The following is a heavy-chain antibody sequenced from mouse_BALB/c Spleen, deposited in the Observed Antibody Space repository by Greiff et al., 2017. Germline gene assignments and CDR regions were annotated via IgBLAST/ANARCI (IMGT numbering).Heavy chain of an antibody. D-gene: IGHD1-1*01. V-gene: IGHV3-2*02. CDR3: ALDYGSSYLYAMDY. J-gene: IGHJ4*01. Sequence: VQLKESGPGLVKPSQSLSLTCTVTGYSITSDYAWNWIRQFPGNKLEWMGYISYSGSTSYNPSLKSRISITRDTSKNQFFLQLNSVTTEDTATYYCALDYGSSYLYAMDYWGQGTSVTVSS. CDR2: ISYSGST. CDR1: GYSITSDYA.